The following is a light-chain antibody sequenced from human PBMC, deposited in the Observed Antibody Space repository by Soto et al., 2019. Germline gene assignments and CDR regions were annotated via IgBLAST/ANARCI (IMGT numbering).Light chain of an antibody. J-gene: IGLJ1*01. CDR3: SSYTSSSTRV. CDR1: SSDVGGYNY. Sequence: SVLAQPASGSGAPGQASAISRTGNSSDVGGYNYVSWYQQHPGKAPKLMVYDVINRPSGVSNRFSGSKSGNTASLTISGLQADDEADYYCSSYTSSSTRVFGTGTKVTVL. V-gene: IGLV2-14*01. CDR2: DVI.